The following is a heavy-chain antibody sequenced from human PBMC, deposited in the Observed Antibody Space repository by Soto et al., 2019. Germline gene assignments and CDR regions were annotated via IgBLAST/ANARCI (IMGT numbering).Heavy chain of an antibody. J-gene: IGHJ5*02. Sequence: GSLRLSCAGSGFTFSTYAMSWVRQAPGKGLEWVSYISSSSSTIYYADSVKGRFTISRDNAKNSLYLQMNSLRDEDTAVYYCARESRFLEWLSLNWFDPWGQGTLVTVSS. V-gene: IGHV3-48*02. CDR1: GFTFSTYA. D-gene: IGHD3-3*01. CDR2: ISSSSSTI. CDR3: ARESRFLEWLSLNWFDP.